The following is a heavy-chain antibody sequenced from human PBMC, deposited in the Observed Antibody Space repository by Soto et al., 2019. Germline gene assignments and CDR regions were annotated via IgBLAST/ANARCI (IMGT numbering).Heavy chain of an antibody. CDR1: GASISGFY. CDR3: VRDGTKTLRDCFDP. Sequence: SETLSLTCSVSGASISGFYWSWIRKSAGKGLEWIGRIYATGTTDYNPSLKSRVMMSVDTSKKQFSLKLRSVTAADTAVYYCVRDGTKTLRDCFDPWGQGISVTVSS. CDR2: IYATGTT. D-gene: IGHD1-1*01. V-gene: IGHV4-4*07. J-gene: IGHJ5*02.